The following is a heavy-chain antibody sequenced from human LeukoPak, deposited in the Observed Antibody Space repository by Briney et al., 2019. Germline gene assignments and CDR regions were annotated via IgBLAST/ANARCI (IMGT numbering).Heavy chain of an antibody. D-gene: IGHD6-6*01. CDR3: ARGDYGSSLGGPYYYYYMDV. J-gene: IGHJ6*03. Sequence: GASVKVSCKASGGTFSYYAINWVRQAHGQGLEWMGGIIPLSGTVNYAQKFQGRVTITADESATTVYMDLSSLRSEDTAVYFCARGDYGSSLGGPYYYYYMDVWGKGTTVTVSS. V-gene: IGHV1-69*13. CDR2: IIPLSGTV. CDR1: GGTFSYYA.